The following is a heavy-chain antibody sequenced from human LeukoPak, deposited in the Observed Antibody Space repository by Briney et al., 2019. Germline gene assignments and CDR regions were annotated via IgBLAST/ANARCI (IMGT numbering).Heavy chain of an antibody. D-gene: IGHD7-27*01. Sequence: ASVKVSCKASGYTFTGYYMHWVRQAPGQGLEWMGWINPKSGGTKYAQKFQGRVTMTRDTSISTVYMELSRLRSDDTAVYYCARDHQSSWVLLGWYMDVWGKGTTVTVSS. J-gene: IGHJ6*03. V-gene: IGHV1-2*02. CDR2: INPKSGGT. CDR3: ARDHQSSWVLLGWYMDV. CDR1: GYTFTGYY.